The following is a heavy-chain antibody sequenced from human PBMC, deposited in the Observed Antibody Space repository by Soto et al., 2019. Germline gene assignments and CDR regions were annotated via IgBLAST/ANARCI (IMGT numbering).Heavy chain of an antibody. CDR2: ISYGGSNK. J-gene: IGHJ3*02. Sequence: GGSLRLSCAASGFTFSSYGMHWVRQAPGKGLEWVAVISYGGSNKYYADSVKGRFTISRDNSKNTLYLQMNSLRAEDTAVYYCAKVRYSSSSDAFDIWGQGTMVTVSS. D-gene: IGHD6-13*01. CDR1: GFTFSSYG. CDR3: AKVRYSSSSDAFDI. V-gene: IGHV3-30*18.